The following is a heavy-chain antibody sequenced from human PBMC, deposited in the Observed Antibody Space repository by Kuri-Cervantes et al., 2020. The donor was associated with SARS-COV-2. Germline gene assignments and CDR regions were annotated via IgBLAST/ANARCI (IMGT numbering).Heavy chain of an antibody. Sequence: SETLSLTCTVSGGSISSYYWSWIRQPPGKGLEWIGEINHSGSTNYNPSLKSRVTISVDTSKNQFSLKLSSVTAADTAVYYCAEGGRIAAAGRGVVFFDYWGQGTLVTVSS. CDR3: AEGGRIAAAGRGVVFFDY. V-gene: IGHV4-34*01. J-gene: IGHJ4*02. CDR1: GGSISSYY. CDR2: INHSGST. D-gene: IGHD6-13*01.